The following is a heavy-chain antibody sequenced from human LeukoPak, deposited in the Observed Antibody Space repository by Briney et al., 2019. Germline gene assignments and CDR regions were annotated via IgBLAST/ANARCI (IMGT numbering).Heavy chain of an antibody. CDR1: GFSFGNYG. J-gene: IGHJ4*02. CDR3: VKGYCSSISCFGDY. V-gene: IGHV3-64D*09. CDR2: ISSNGGST. Sequence: GGSLRLSCAASGFSFGNYGMSWVRQAPGEGMEYVSVISSNGGSTYYADSVKGRFTISRDNSKNTLYLQMSSLRAEDTAVYYCVKGYCSSISCFGDYWGQGTLVTFSS. D-gene: IGHD2-2*01.